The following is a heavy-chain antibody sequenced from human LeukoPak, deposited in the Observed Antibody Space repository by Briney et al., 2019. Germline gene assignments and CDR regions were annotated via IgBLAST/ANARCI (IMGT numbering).Heavy chain of an antibody. CDR2: IYHSGST. V-gene: IGHV4-39*07. J-gene: IGHJ4*02. D-gene: IGHD2-15*01. CDR3: ARLEGYCSGGSCPFDY. CDR1: GGSISSITSLTYY. Sequence: SETLSLTCIVSGGSISSITSLTYYWNWIRQSPGTGLEWIGEIYHSGSTNYNPSLKSRVTISVDKSKNQFSLKLSSVTAADTAVYYCARLEGYCSGGSCPFDYWGQGTLVTVSS.